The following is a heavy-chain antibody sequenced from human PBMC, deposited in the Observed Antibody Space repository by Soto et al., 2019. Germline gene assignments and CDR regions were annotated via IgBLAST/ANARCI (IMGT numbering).Heavy chain of an antibody. D-gene: IGHD6-6*01. CDR3: ASDGRYSSYCCASEV. J-gene: IGHJ3*01. Sequence: EVQLVPSGAEVKKPGESLKISCKGSGYDFSTYYIGWVRQMPGKGLEWLGLIHPRDSDTRYSPSFQGQVTISVDQSINTAYLQWSSLKASDTATYYCASDGRYSSYCCASEVWGQGTKVTVSA. V-gene: IGHV5-51*01. CDR2: IHPRDSDT. CDR1: GYDFSTYY.